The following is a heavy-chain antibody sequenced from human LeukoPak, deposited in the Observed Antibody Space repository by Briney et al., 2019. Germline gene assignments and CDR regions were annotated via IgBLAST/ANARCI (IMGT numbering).Heavy chain of an antibody. CDR1: GFTFSSYW. CDR2: IKQDGSEK. J-gene: IGHJ4*02. CDR3: VKDSPPRYSGSPPAY. V-gene: IGHV3-7*03. D-gene: IGHD1-26*01. Sequence: GGSLRLSCTASGFTFSSYWMSWVRQAPGKGLEWVANIKQDGSEKYYVDSVKGRFTISRDNAKNSLYLQMNSLRADDTAVYYCVKDSPPRYSGSPPAYWGQGTLVTVSS.